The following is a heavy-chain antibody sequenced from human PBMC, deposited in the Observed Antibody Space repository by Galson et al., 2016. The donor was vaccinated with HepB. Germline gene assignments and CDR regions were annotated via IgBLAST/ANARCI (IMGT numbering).Heavy chain of an antibody. J-gene: IGHJ3*02. D-gene: IGHD3-22*01. CDR2: SKNKANSYTT. V-gene: IGHV3-72*01. CDR3: AGGGYYDSSGRAFDS. Sequence: SLRLSCAASGFTFSDHYMDWVRQAPGKGLEWVGRSKNKANSYTTEYAASVKGRFTISRDDSKNSLYLQMNSLKTEDTAVYYCAGGGYYDSSGRAFDSWGQGTMVTVSS. CDR1: GFTFSDHY.